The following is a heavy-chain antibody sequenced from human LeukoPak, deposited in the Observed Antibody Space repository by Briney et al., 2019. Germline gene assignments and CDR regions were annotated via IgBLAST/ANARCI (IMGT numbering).Heavy chain of an antibody. Sequence: GGSLRLSCAASGFTFRNYGMHWVRQAPGKGLEWVAVTSHGGSNKYYTDSVKGRFTISRDNSKDTLYLQMNSLRPEDTAVYYCVKDWGAYFASGSSYFDYWGQGTLVTVSS. CDR3: VKDWGAYFASGSSYFDY. D-gene: IGHD3-10*01. CDR2: TSHGGSNK. V-gene: IGHV3-30*18. CDR1: GFTFRNYG. J-gene: IGHJ4*02.